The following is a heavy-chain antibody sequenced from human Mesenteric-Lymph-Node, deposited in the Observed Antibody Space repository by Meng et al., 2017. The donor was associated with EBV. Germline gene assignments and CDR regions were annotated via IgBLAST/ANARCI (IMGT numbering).Heavy chain of an antibody. V-gene: IGHV4-30-2*01. CDR2: IYHSGST. CDR1: GGSISNEGSS. D-gene: IGHD4-17*01. J-gene: IGHJ5*02. CDR3: ARASVYGDYDNWFDP. Sequence: EPSSRLVMPSQTLSLPCAASGGSISNEGSSWSWIRQQPGKGLEWIGYIYHSGSTYSNPSLKSRVTISVDRSKNQFSLKLNSVTAADTAVYYCARASVYGDYDNWFDPWGQGTLVTVSS.